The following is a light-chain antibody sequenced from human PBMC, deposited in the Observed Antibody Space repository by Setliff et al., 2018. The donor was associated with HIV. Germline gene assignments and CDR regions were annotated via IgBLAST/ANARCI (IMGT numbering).Light chain of an antibody. V-gene: IGLV2-14*02. CDR1: SSDVGRYNL. J-gene: IGLJ1*01. CDR3: QSYDSSLSASLV. CDR2: QAT. Sequence: QSALAQPASVSGSPGQSITISCTGTSSDVGRYNLVSWYQQHPGKAPKLMIYQATKRPSGVSNRFSGSKSGNTASLTISGLQAEDEADYYCQSYDSSLSASLVFGTGTKVTVL.